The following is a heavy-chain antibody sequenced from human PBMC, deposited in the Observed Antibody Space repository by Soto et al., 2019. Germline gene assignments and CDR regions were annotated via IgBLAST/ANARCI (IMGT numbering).Heavy chain of an antibody. V-gene: IGHV3-9*01. J-gene: IGHJ4*02. CDR2: ISWNSGSI. CDR3: AKAYCSGGSCYSDY. D-gene: IGHD2-15*01. Sequence: GGSLRLSCAASGFTFDDYAMHWVRQAPGKGLEWVSGISWNSGSIGYADSVKGRFTISRDNARNSLYLQMNSLRAEDTALYYCAKAYCSGGSCYSDYWGQGTLVTVSS. CDR1: GFTFDDYA.